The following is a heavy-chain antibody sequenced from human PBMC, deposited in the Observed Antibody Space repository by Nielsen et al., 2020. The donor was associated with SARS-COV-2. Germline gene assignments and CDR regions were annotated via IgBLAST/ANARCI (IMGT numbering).Heavy chain of an antibody. V-gene: IGHV4-4*01. J-gene: IGHJ6*03. Sequence: TLSLTCAVSGGSVSSNDWWTWVRQSPGKGLEWIGEVSHSGSINYNPSLKSRVTLSMDKSKRQFSLRLTSVSAADTAVYFCARGDLVVVPSPILGLGPFFYYLYLDVWGKGTTVIVSS. CDR1: GGSVSSNDW. CDR3: ARGDLVVVPSPILGLGPFFYYLYLDV. D-gene: IGHD2-2*01. CDR2: VSHSGSI.